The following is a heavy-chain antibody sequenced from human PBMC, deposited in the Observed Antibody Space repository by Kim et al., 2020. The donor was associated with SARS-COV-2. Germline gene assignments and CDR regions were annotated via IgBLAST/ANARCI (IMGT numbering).Heavy chain of an antibody. CDR3: ARDWADAFDI. D-gene: IGHD7-27*01. Sequence: TIYYADSVKGRFTISRDNAKNSLYLQMNSLRDEDTAVYYCARDWADAFDIWGQGTMVTVSS. CDR2: TI. J-gene: IGHJ3*02. V-gene: IGHV3-48*02.